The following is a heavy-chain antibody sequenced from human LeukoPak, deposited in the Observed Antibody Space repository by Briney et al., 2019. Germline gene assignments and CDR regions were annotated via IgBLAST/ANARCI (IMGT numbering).Heavy chain of an antibody. D-gene: IGHD2-2*01. V-gene: IGHV3-48*03. CDR2: ISSSASTI. CDR3: ARKYCSGSCYEDY. CDR1: GFTFSSYE. J-gene: IGHJ4*02. Sequence: GGSLRLSRAASGFTFSSYEMNWVRQAPGKGLEWVSYISSSASTIYYADSVKGRFTISRDNARNSLYLQMNSLRAEDTAVYYCARKYCSGSCYEDYWGQGTLVTVSS.